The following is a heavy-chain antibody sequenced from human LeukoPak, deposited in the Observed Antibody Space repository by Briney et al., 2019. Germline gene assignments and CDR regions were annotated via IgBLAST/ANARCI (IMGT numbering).Heavy chain of an antibody. CDR3: ARTYGSGSSYRHFDS. D-gene: IGHD3-10*01. V-gene: IGHV3-7*01. Sequence: GMFLRLSCAASGLTFSTSWMTWIRQTPGKGLEWVANIKEDGTEKNYVDSVKGRFTISRNNTNNSLYLQMNGLRAEDTALYYCARTYGSGSSYRHFDSWGQGTLVTVSS. J-gene: IGHJ4*02. CDR1: GLTFSTSW. CDR2: IKEDGTEK.